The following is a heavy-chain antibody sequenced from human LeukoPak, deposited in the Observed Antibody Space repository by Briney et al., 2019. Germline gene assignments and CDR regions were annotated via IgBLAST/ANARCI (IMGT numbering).Heavy chain of an antibody. Sequence: GASVKVSCKTSGYTFTSYYIHWVRQAPGKGLEWMGGFDPEDGETIYAQKFQGRVTMTVDTSTDTAYMELSSLRSEDTAVYYCATRADTSRITIFGVVIIGDAWFDIWGQGTMVTVSS. D-gene: IGHD3-3*01. V-gene: IGHV1-24*01. CDR3: ATRADTSRITIFGVVIIGDAWFDI. CDR2: FDPEDGET. CDR1: GYTFTSYY. J-gene: IGHJ3*02.